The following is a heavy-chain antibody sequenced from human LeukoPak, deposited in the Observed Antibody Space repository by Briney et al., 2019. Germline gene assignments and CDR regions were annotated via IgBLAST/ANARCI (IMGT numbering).Heavy chain of an antibody. J-gene: IGHJ4*02. V-gene: IGHV4-34*01. D-gene: IGHD3-22*01. Sequence: SETLSLTCTVSDGSISSYYWSWIRQPPGKGLEWIGEINHSGSTNYNPSLKSRVTISVDTSKNQFSLKLSSVTAADTAVYYCARASSRYYYDSSGFADYWGQGTLVTVSS. CDR2: INHSGST. CDR1: DGSISSYY. CDR3: ARASSRYYYDSSGFADY.